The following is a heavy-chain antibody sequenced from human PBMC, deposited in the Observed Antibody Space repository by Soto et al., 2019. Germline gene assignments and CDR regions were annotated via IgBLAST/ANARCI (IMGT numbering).Heavy chain of an antibody. D-gene: IGHD1-26*01. V-gene: IGHV3-23*01. CDR3: LKGGSYVHDAFGI. Sequence: GGSLRLSCAASGFTFRSYAMSWVRQAPGTGLEWVSSISDTGGNTYYADSVKGRFTISRDNSKNTLYLQMNSLRAEDTAVYYCLKGGSYVHDAFGIWGQGTMVTVSS. CDR2: ISDTGGNT. J-gene: IGHJ3*02. CDR1: GFTFRSYA.